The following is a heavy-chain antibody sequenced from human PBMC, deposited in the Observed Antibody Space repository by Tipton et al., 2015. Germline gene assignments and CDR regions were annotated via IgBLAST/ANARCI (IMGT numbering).Heavy chain of an antibody. Sequence: SLRLSCAASGFTISTFTMDWVRQAPGKGLEWVSGISAGGGFTYYTDSVKGRFSIFRDNARNTLYLQMNSLRADDTAVYYCARSPQDPAVDYWGQGALVTVSS. V-gene: IGHV3-21*01. CDR3: ARSPQDPAVDY. J-gene: IGHJ4*02. CDR2: ISAGGGFT. CDR1: GFTISTFT.